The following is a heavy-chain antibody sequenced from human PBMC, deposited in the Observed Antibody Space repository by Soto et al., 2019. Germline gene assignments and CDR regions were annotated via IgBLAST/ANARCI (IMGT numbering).Heavy chain of an antibody. D-gene: IGHD6-19*01. CDR3: ARAVAGPDAFDI. Sequence: SVKVSCKASGGTFSSYAISWVRQAPGQGLEWMGGIIPIFGTANYAQKFRGRVTITADESTSTAYMELSSLRSEDTAVYYCARAVAGPDAFDIWGQGTMVTVSS. J-gene: IGHJ3*02. CDR2: IIPIFGTA. V-gene: IGHV1-69*13. CDR1: GGTFSSYA.